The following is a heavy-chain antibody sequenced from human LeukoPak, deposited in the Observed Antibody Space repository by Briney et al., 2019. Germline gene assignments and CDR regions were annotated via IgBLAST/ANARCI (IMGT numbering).Heavy chain of an antibody. V-gene: IGHV5-51*01. Sequence: GASLKISCKGSGYSFTSYWIGWVRQLPGRGLEWMGIIYPDDSDTRYSPSFQGLVTISADKSISTDYLQRSSLNASDIAMYYCARPNSPYDLWSGWDAFDIWGQGTMVTVSS. CDR3: ARPNSPYDLWSGWDAFDI. D-gene: IGHD3-3*01. CDR2: IYPDDSDT. J-gene: IGHJ3*02. CDR1: GYSFTSYW.